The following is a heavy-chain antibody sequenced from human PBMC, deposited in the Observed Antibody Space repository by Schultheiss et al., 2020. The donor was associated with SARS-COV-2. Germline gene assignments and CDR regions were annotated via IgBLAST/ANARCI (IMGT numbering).Heavy chain of an antibody. J-gene: IGHJ6*02. CDR2: IWYDGSNK. CDR3: ARPMGRSYGMDV. Sequence: GGSLRLSCAASGFTFDDYAMHWVRQAPGKGLEWVAVIWYDGSNKYYADSVKGRFTISRDNAKNSLYLQMNSLRAEDTAVYYCARPMGRSYGMDVWGQGTTVTVSS. V-gene: IGHV3-33*08. D-gene: IGHD3-10*01. CDR1: GFTFDDYA.